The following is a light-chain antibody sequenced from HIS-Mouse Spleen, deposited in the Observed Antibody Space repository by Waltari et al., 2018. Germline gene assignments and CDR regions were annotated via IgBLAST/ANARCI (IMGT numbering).Light chain of an antibody. Sequence: NFMLTQPHSVSESPGKTVTISCTRSRCSLASHYVQWYQQRPGSAPTTVIYEDNQRPSGVPDRFSGSIDSSSNSASLTISGLKTEDEADYYCQSYDSSNWVFGGGTKLTVL. CDR3: QSYDSSNWV. J-gene: IGLJ3*02. CDR1: RCSLASHY. V-gene: IGLV6-57*04. CDR2: EDN.